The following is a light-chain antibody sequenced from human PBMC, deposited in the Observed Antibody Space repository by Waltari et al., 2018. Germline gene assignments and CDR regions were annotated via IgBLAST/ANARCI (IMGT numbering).Light chain of an antibody. CDR3: QQYYSTPWT. J-gene: IGKJ1*01. Sequence: DTKMTQSPSSLSASVGDRVTITFRASQGISISLAWYQQKPGKAPKLLLYAASRLESGVPSKFSGSGSGTDYTLTISSLQPEDFATYYCQQYYSTPWTFGQGTKVEIK. CDR1: QGISIS. CDR2: AAS. V-gene: IGKV1-NL1*01.